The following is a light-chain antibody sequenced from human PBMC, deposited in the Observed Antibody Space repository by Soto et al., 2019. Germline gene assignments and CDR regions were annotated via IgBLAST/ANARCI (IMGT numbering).Light chain of an antibody. V-gene: IGKV3-20*01. CDR3: QQSYSYPHS. CDR1: QSVSSSY. CDR2: GAS. J-gene: IGKJ2*01. Sequence: EIVLTQSPGTLSLSPGERATLSCRASQSVSSSYLAWYQQKPGQAPRLLIYGASSRATGIPDRFSGSGSGTDFTLTISGLQPEDSATYYCQQSYSYPHSFGQGTKVEI.